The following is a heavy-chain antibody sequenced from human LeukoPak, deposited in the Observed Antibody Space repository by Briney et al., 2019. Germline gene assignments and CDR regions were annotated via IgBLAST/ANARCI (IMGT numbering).Heavy chain of an antibody. CDR1: GFTFSTYA. D-gene: IGHD3-10*01. Sequence: GGSLRLSCAASGFTFSTYAMTWVRQAPGKGLEWVSDISGSGGSAYYADSVKGRFTISRDNSKSTLYLQMNSLRADDTAMYYCAREYYFSHIDGWGKGTTVTVSS. V-gene: IGHV3-23*01. CDR2: ISGSGGSA. J-gene: IGHJ6*03. CDR3: AREYYFSHIDG.